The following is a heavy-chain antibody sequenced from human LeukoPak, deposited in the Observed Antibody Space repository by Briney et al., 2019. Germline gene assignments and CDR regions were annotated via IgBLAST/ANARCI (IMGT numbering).Heavy chain of an antibody. CDR1: GFTFSSYA. CDR2: ISYDGSNK. Sequence: GRSLRLSCAASGFTFSSYAMHRVRQAPGKGLEWVAVISYDGSNKYYADSVKGRFTISRDNSKNTLYLQMNSLRAEDTAVYYCARDQSPLYCSGGSCYPAGFDYWGQGTLVTVSS. D-gene: IGHD2-15*01. V-gene: IGHV3-30*04. J-gene: IGHJ4*02. CDR3: ARDQSPLYCSGGSCYPAGFDY.